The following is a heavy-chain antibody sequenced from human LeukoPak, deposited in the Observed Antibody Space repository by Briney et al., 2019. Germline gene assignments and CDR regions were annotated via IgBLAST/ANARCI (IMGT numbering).Heavy chain of an antibody. CDR1: GGSISSSSYY. Sequence: SETLSLTCTVSGGSISSSSYYWSWIRQPPGKGLEWIGEINHSGNTNYNPSLKSRVTISIDTSKNQFSLKLSSVTAADTAIYYCARPFLRFSSGWHFDYWGQGILVTVSS. CDR2: INHSGNT. V-gene: IGHV4-39*07. D-gene: IGHD6-19*01. J-gene: IGHJ4*02. CDR3: ARPFLRFSSGWHFDY.